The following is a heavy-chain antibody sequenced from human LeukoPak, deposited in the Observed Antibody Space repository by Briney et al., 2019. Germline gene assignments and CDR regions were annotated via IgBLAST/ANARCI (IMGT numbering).Heavy chain of an antibody. D-gene: IGHD6-13*01. Sequence: GRSLRLSCAASGITFSSYGMHWVRQAPGKGLEWVAVISYDGSNKYYADSVKVRFTIYRDNSKNTLYLQMNSLRGEDTAVYYCAKGSSRYSSSWNALGLRRTKDAFDIWGQGTMVTVSS. J-gene: IGHJ3*02. V-gene: IGHV3-30*18. CDR1: GITFSSYG. CDR2: ISYDGSNK. CDR3: AKGSSRYSSSWNALGLRRTKDAFDI.